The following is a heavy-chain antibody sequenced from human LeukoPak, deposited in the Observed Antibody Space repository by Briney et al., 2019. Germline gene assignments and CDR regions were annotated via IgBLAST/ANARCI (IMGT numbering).Heavy chain of an antibody. V-gene: IGHV2-70*04. CDR1: RFSLSTSGLR. Sequence: SSPALVKTTHTLTLTSTFTRFSLSTSGLRLSWIRQPQGKTLEWGARIDWEDDKVYSTSQKTRLTISKDTSKSQVVLTMTNMDPVDTATYYCARMGVGATYTFDYWGQGTLVTVSS. CDR2: IDWEDDK. CDR3: ARMGVGATYTFDY. D-gene: IGHD1-26*01. J-gene: IGHJ4*02.